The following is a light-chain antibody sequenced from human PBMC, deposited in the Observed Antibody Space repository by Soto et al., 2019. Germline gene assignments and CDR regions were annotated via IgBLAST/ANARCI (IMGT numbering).Light chain of an antibody. V-gene: IGLV1-44*01. CDR1: SSNIGSNT. CDR2: SNN. J-gene: IGLJ1*01. Sequence: QSVLTQSPSASGTPGQRVTISCSGSSSNIGSNTVSWYQQLPGTAPKLLIYSNNQRPSGVPDRFSGSKSGTSASLAIAGLHSHDEGHYYCATWDDSLNGHVXGTVTKVTVL. CDR3: ATWDDSLNGHV.